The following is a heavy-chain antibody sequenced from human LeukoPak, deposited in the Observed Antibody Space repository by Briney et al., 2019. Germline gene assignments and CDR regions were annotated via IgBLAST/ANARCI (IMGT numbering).Heavy chain of an antibody. J-gene: IGHJ3*02. CDR2: IYYSGST. CDR1: GGSISSGGYY. V-gene: IGHV4-31*03. CDR3: ARWGYCSGGSCYESAFDI. D-gene: IGHD2-15*01. Sequence: SQTLSLTCTVSGGSISSGGYYWSWIRQHPGKGLEWVGYIYYSGSTYYNPSLKSRVTISVDTSKNQFSLKLSSVTAADTAVYYCARWGYCSGGSCYESAFDIWGQGTMVTVSS.